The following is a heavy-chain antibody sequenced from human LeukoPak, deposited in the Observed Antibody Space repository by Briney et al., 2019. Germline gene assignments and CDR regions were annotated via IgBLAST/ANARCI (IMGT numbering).Heavy chain of an antibody. J-gene: IGHJ6*03. CDR1: GFTFSNYG. D-gene: IGHD6-19*01. CDR2: IIGSGGST. V-gene: IGHV3-23*01. CDR3: AKGGRYSSGWPTYYMDV. Sequence: PGGSLRLSCAASGFTFSNYGMNWVRQAPGKGLEWVSGIIGSGGSTYYGDSVKGRFTISRDNSKNTLYLQMDSLRAEDTAVYFCAKGGRYSSGWPTYYMDVWGKGTTVTVSS.